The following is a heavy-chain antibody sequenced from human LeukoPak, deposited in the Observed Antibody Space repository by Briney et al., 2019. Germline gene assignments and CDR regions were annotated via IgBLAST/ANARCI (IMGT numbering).Heavy chain of an antibody. CDR2: INPNSGGT. CDR3: AREVWSGYYYMDV. Sequence: ASVKVSCKASGYTFTGYYIQWVRQAPGQGLEWMGWINPNSGGTKYAQKFQGRVTMTRVTSINTAYMEVSRLTSDDTAVYYCAREVWSGYYYMDVWGKGTTVTVSS. CDR1: GYTFTGYY. J-gene: IGHJ6*03. D-gene: IGHD2-8*02. V-gene: IGHV1-2*02.